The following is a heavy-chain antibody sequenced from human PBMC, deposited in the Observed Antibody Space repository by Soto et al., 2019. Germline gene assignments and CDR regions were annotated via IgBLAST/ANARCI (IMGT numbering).Heavy chain of an antibody. CDR1: GYSFTAYF. V-gene: IGHV1-46*01. Sequence: ASVKVSCKASGYSFTAYFMHWVRQAPGQGLEWMGIVHPSGGNTNYAQKFQGRVTMTWDTSTTTVYMELSSLRSDDTAAYYCARAPYSSSSFFFDYWGQGTPVTVSS. CDR2: VHPSGGNT. CDR3: ARAPYSSSSFFFDY. J-gene: IGHJ4*02. D-gene: IGHD6-6*01.